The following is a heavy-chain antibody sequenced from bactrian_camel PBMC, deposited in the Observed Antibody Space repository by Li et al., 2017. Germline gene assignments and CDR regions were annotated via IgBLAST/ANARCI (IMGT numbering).Heavy chain of an antibody. D-gene: IGHD2*01. CDR1: GYSINNLY. Sequence: HVQLVESGGGSVQAGGSLRLSCAASGYSINNLYMGWFRQAPAKEREGVAAIETDGRTSYAASVRGQFTISRDNAKNTLYLQMNSLKPEDTAMYYCAARFLCSGPRWSDPLYWAQGTQVTVSS. J-gene: IGHJ4*01. CDR2: IETDGRT. V-gene: IGHV3S53*01. CDR3: AARFLCSGPRWSDPLY.